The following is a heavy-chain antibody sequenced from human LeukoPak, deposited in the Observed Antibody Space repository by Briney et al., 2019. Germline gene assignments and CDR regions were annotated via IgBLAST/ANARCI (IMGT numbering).Heavy chain of an antibody. CDR3: AKTPGYSSGWPFDY. Sequence: AGGSLRLSCAASGFTFSSYAMSWVRQAPGKGLEWVSAISGSGGSTYYADSVKGRFTISRGNSKNTLYLQMNSLRAEDTAVYYCAKTPGYSSGWPFDYWGQGTLVTVSS. D-gene: IGHD6-19*01. CDR2: ISGSGGST. CDR1: GFTFSSYA. J-gene: IGHJ4*02. V-gene: IGHV3-23*01.